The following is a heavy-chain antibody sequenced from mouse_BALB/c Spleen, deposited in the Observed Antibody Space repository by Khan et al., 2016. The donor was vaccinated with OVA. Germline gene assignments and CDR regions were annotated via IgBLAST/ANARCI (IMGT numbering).Heavy chain of an antibody. Sequence: QIQLVQSGPELKKPGETVKISCKASAYTFTNYGMNWVKQAPGKGLKWMGWINTYTGEPTYTDDFKGRFAFSLETSASTAYWQINNLKNEDMATYCCPRGASYGYFDVWGAGTTVTVSS. CDR1: AYTFTNYG. CDR3: PRGASYGYFDV. CDR2: INTYTGEP. V-gene: IGHV9-1*02. J-gene: IGHJ1*01.